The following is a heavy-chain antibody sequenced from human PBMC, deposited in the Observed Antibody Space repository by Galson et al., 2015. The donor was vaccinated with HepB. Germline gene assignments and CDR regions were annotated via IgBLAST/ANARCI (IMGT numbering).Heavy chain of an antibody. CDR3: ARDSYYYDSSGYYNDY. J-gene: IGHJ4*02. CDR1: GGTFSSYA. V-gene: IGHV1-69*13. Sequence: SVKVSCKASGGTFSSYAISWVRQAPGQGLEWMGGIIPIFGTANYAQKFQGRVTITADESTSTAYMELSSLRSEDTAVYYCARDSYYYDSSGYYNDYWGQGTLVTVSS. CDR2: IIPIFGTA. D-gene: IGHD3-22*01.